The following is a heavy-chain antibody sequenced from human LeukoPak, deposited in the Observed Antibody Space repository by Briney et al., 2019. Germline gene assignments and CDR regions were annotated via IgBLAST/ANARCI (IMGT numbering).Heavy chain of an antibody. V-gene: IGHV4-59*01. Sequence: SETLSLTCTVSGGSISSYYWSWIRQPPGKGLEWIGDIYYSGSTNYNPSLKSRVTISVDTSKNQFSLKLSSVTAADTAVYYCASTGGLYYYDSSGYFDYWGQGTLVTVSS. CDR2: IYYSGST. CDR3: ASTGGLYYYDSSGYFDY. J-gene: IGHJ4*02. D-gene: IGHD3-22*01. CDR1: GGSISSYY.